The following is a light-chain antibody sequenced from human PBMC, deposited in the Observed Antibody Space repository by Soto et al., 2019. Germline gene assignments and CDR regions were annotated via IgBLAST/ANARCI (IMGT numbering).Light chain of an antibody. V-gene: IGKV1-6*01. CDR3: LQDYDYPWT. CDR2: AAA. J-gene: IGKJ1*01. Sequence: AIQVTQSPSSLSASLGDRVTITCRASQGIGHDLGWYQQKPGKAPKLLIYAAATLQSGVPSRFSGSGSGTDFTLTISSLQPEDFATYYCLQDYDYPWTFGQGTKVEIK. CDR1: QGIGHD.